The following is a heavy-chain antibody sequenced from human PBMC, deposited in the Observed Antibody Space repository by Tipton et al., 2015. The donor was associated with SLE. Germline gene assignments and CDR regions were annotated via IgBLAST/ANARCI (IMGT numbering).Heavy chain of an antibody. CDR1: GGSISSGGYY. Sequence: TLSLTCTVSGGSISSGGYYWSRIRQHPGKGLEWIGYIYSSGSTYYNPSLKSRVTISVDTSKNQFSLKLSSVTAADTAVYYCAGGYSGYSLGAFDIWGQGTMVTVSS. CDR2: IYSSGST. D-gene: IGHD5-12*01. V-gene: IGHV4-31*03. CDR3: AGGYSGYSLGAFDI. J-gene: IGHJ3*02.